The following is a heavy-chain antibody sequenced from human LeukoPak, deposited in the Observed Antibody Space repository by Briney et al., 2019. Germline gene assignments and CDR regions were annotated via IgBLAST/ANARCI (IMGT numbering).Heavy chain of an antibody. D-gene: IGHD6-19*01. Sequence: GGSLRLSCAASGFTVSSNYMSWVRQAPGKGLEWASVIYSGGSTYYADSVKGRFTISRDNSKNTLYLQMNSLRAEDTAVYYCARDGRFSSGSSNWFDPWGQGTLATVSS. CDR3: ARDGRFSSGSSNWFDP. V-gene: IGHV3-53*01. J-gene: IGHJ5*02. CDR2: IYSGGST. CDR1: GFTVSSNY.